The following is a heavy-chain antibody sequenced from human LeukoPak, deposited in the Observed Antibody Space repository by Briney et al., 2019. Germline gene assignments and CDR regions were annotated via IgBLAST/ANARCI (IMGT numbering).Heavy chain of an antibody. J-gene: IGHJ4*02. CDR3: ARADGSVAGPPSGH. D-gene: IGHD6-19*01. CDR2: ISYDGSDK. CDR1: GFTFSSYA. Sequence: GGSLRLSCAASGFTFSSYAMHWVRQAQGKGLEWVAIISYDGSDKYYADSVKGRLTISRDNSKSTLYLQMISLRTEDTAVYYCARADGSVAGPPSGHWGQGTLVTVSS. V-gene: IGHV3-30-3*01.